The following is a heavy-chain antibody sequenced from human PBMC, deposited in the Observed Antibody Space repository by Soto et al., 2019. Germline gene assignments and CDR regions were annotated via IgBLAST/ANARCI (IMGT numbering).Heavy chain of an antibody. J-gene: IGHJ5*02. CDR2: IYYSGST. D-gene: IGHD3-10*01. Sequence: QVQLQESGLGLVKPSQTLSLTCTVSGGSISSGDYYWSWIRQPPGKGLEWIGYIYYSGSTYYNPSLKSRVTISVDTSKNQFSLKLSSVTAADTAVYYCARDVREWFGENWFDPWGQGTLVTVSS. V-gene: IGHV4-30-4*01. CDR3: ARDVREWFGENWFDP. CDR1: GGSISSGDYY.